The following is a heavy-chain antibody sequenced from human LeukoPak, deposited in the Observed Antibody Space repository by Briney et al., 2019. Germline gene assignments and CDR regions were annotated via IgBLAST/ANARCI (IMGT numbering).Heavy chain of an antibody. J-gene: IGHJ4*02. CDR3: ASQLGGTTFH. D-gene: IGHD1/OR15-1a*01. Sequence: SETLSLTCAVYGGSFSGYYWSWIRQPPGKGLEWIGEINHSGSTNYNPSLKSRVTISVDTSKNQFSLKLSSVTAAETAVYYCASQLGGTTFHWGQGTLITVSS. V-gene: IGHV4-34*01. CDR1: GGSFSGYY. CDR2: INHSGST.